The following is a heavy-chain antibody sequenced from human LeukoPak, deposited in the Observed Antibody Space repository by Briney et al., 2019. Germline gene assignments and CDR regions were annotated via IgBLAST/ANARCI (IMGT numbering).Heavy chain of an antibody. V-gene: IGHV1-2*06. J-gene: IGHJ5*02. CDR2: INPNSGGT. CDR3: ARDLIVGATLGWFDP. D-gene: IGHD1-26*01. Sequence: ASVKVSCKASGYTFTGYYMHWVRQAPGQGLEWMGRINPNSGGTNYAQKFQGRVTMTRDTSISTACMELSRLRSDDTAVYYCARDLIVGATLGWFDPWGQGTLVTVSS. CDR1: GYTFTGYY.